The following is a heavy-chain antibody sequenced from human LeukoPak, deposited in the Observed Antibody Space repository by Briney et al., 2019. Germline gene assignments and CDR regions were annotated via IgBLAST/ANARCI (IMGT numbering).Heavy chain of an antibody. Sequence: SVKVSCKASGGTFSSYAISWVRQAPGQGLEWMGRIIPILGIANYAQKFQGRVTITADKSTSTAYMELRSLRSDDTAVYYCARGSGATDNDAFDIWGQGTMVTVSS. CDR1: GGTFSSYA. V-gene: IGHV1-69*04. J-gene: IGHJ3*02. CDR2: IIPILGIA. CDR3: ARGSGATDNDAFDI. D-gene: IGHD1-26*01.